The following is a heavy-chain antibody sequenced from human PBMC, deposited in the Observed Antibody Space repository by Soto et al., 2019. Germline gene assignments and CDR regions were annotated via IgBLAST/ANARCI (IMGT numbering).Heavy chain of an antibody. CDR2: ISYDGSNK. J-gene: IGHJ4*02. Sequence: QVQLVESGGGVVQPGGSLRLSCAASGFTFSSYGMHWVRQAPGKGLEWVAVISYDGSNKYYADSVKGRFTISRDNSKNTLYLQMNSMRAEDTAVYYCAKRASYGRGPTHFDYWGQGTLVTLSS. CDR3: AKRASYGRGPTHFDY. CDR1: GFTFSSYG. D-gene: IGHD1-26*01. V-gene: IGHV3-30*18.